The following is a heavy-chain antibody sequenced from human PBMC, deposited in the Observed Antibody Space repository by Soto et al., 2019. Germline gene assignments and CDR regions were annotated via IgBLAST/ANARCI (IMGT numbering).Heavy chain of an antibody. V-gene: IGHV4-38-2*02. CDR1: GDSISSGYH. CDR2: VHYSGNT. Sequence: SETLSLTCTVSGDSISSGYHWAWIRQPPGKGLEWLGSVHYSGNTYYNPSLKSRLTISVDKSKNQFSLNLSSVTAADTAVYYCARQDRVVAEGRWFDPWGQGTLVTVSS. CDR3: ARQDRVVAEGRWFDP. D-gene: IGHD2-15*01. J-gene: IGHJ5*02.